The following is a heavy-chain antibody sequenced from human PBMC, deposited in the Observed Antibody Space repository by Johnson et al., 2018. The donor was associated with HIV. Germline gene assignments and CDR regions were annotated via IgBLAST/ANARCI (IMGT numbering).Heavy chain of an antibody. CDR2: IQYDGSNK. D-gene: IGHD3-22*01. Sequence: QMQLVESGGGVVQPGGSLTLSCAASGFAFNAYGMHWVRQAPGKGLQWVTFIQYDGSNKYYADSVNGRFTISRDNSKNTLYLQMNSLRAEDTAVYYCAKDVGNYWPNAFDVWGQGTMLTVSS. J-gene: IGHJ3*01. V-gene: IGHV3-30*02. CDR3: AKDVGNYWPNAFDV. CDR1: GFAFNAYG.